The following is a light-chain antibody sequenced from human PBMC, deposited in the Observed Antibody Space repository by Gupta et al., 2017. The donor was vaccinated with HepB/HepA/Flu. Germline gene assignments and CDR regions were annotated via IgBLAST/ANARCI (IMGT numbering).Light chain of an antibody. J-gene: IGLJ3*02. CDR3: AVWDGSPSDVWV. Sequence: QSVLTQPPSASGTPGQRVIISCSGSSSNIGHNYVYWYQQLPGTAPKLLIYRNNQRPSGVPDRFSGSKSATSASLAISGLRSEDEADYYCAVWDGSPSDVWVFGGGTKVTVL. CDR2: RNN. CDR1: SSNIGHNY. V-gene: IGLV1-47*01.